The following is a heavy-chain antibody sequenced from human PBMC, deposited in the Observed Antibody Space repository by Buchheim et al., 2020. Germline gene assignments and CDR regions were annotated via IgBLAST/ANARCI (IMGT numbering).Heavy chain of an antibody. J-gene: IGHJ6*02. CDR3: ARSNPPRYDFWSGSYGMDV. D-gene: IGHD3-3*01. CDR1: GYSFTSYW. V-gene: IGHV5-10-1*03. Sequence: EVQLVQSGAEVKKPGESLRISCKGSGYSFTSYWISWVRQMPGKGLEWMGRIDPSDSYTNYSPSFQGHVTISADKSISPAYLQWSSLKASDTAMYYCARSNPPRYDFWSGSYGMDVWGQGTT. CDR2: IDPSDSYT.